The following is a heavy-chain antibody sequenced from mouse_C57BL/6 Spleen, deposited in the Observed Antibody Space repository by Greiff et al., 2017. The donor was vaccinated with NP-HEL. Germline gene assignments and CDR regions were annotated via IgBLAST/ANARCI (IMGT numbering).Heavy chain of an antibody. CDR3: ARQSGLGGAYFDY. Sequence: EVHLVESGGGLVQPGESLKLSCESNEYEFPSHDMSWVRKTPEKRLELVAAINSEGGSTYYPDNMERRFIISRDNSKKTLYLQMSSLRSEDTALYYCARQSGLGGAYFDYWGQGTTLTVSS. CDR2: INSEGGST. J-gene: IGHJ2*01. D-gene: IGHD2-13*01. CDR1: EYEFPSHD. V-gene: IGHV5-2*01.